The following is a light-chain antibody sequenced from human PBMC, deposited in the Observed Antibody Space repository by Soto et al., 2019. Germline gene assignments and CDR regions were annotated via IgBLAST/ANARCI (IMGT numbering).Light chain of an antibody. V-gene: IGKV3-20*01. Sequence: PGERATLSGRPVQRVTSPLAWYQQKPGQAPRLLIYGPSSRATGIPDRFSGSGSGTDFTLIISRLEPEDFAVFYCQHYGNSPLTFGQGTKVEIK. CDR1: QRVTSP. J-gene: IGKJ1*01. CDR3: QHYGNSPLT. CDR2: GPS.